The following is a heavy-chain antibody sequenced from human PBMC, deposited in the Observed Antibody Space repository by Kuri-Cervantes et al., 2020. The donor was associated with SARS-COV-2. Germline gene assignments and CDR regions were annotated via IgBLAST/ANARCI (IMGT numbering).Heavy chain of an antibody. J-gene: IGHJ3*02. V-gene: IGHV1-18*01. CDR3: ARGMGHRQRYSGSYLAAFDI. D-gene: IGHD1-26*01. CDR1: GYTFTSYG. CDR2: ISTYNGNT. Sequence: ASVKVSCKASGYTFTSYGINWVRQAPGQGLEWMTWISTYNGNTNYAQKLQDRVTMATDTSTSTAYMELRSLRSDDTAVYYCARGMGHRQRYSGSYLAAFDIWGQGTMVTVSS.